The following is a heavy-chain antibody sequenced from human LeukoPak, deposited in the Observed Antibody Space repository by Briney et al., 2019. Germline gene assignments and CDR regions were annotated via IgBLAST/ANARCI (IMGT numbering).Heavy chain of an antibody. CDR3: ARDRGRYCSGGSCYVGRYWFDP. Sequence: SGTLSLTCTVSGGSISSYYWSWIRQPPGKGLEWIGYIYYSGSTNYNPSLKSRVTISVDTSKNQFSLKLSSVTAADTAVYYCARDRGRYCSGGSCYVGRYWFDPWGQGTLVTVSS. CDR1: GGSISSYY. V-gene: IGHV4-59*01. J-gene: IGHJ5*02. D-gene: IGHD2-15*01. CDR2: IYYSGST.